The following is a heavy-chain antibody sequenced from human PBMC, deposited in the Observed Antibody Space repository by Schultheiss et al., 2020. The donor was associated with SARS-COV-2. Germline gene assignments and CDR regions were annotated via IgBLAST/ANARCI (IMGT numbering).Heavy chain of an antibody. J-gene: IGHJ6*02. CDR2: IFDTGST. D-gene: IGHD2-21*02. Sequence: SETLSLTCTVSGGSIRSGAYSWNWIRQHPGKGLEWIGDIFDTGSTYYNPSLKSRVTISVDTSKNQFSLKLSSVTAADTAVYYCARGGDPRYYYYGMDVWGQGTTVTVSS. CDR1: GGSIRSGAYS. CDR3: ARGGDPRYYYYGMDV. V-gene: IGHV4-31*03.